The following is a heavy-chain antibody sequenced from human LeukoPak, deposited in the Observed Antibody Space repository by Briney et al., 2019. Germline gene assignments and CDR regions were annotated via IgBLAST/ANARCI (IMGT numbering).Heavy chain of an antibody. CDR3: ARAGSGGDGYNLRVRAFDI. CDR2: INPNSGGT. Sequence: ASVKVSCKASGYTFTGYYMHWVRQAPGQGLEWMGWINPNSGGTNYAQKFQGRVTMTRDTSISTAYMELSRLRSDDTAVYYCARAGSGGDGYNLRVRAFDIWGQGTMVTVSS. CDR1: GYTFTGYY. V-gene: IGHV1-2*02. J-gene: IGHJ3*02. D-gene: IGHD5-24*01.